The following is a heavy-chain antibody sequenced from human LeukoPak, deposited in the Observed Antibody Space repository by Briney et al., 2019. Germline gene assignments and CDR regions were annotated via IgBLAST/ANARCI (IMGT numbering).Heavy chain of an antibody. CDR3: AKVRVLRGRYFDY. CDR1: GLTFSGYA. V-gene: IGHV3-23*01. CDR2: VNPGGDRT. J-gene: IGHJ4*02. Sequence: GGSLRLSCAASGLTFSGYAVAWVRQAPGKGLEWVSSVNPGGDRTYYADSVKGRFSISRDNSKNTLFLQMNVLRVEDTGIYYCAKVRVLRGRYFDYWGQGTLVTVSS.